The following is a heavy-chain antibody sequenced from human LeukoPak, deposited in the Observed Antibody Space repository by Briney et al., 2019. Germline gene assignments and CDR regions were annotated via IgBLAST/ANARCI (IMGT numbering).Heavy chain of an antibody. CDR2: INPNSGGT. CDR1: GYTFTDHY. CDR3: AREETSGSSSAFDI. V-gene: IGHV1-2*02. D-gene: IGHD1-26*01. Sequence: ASVKVSCKASGYTFTDHYVHWVRQAPGQGLEWMGWINPNSGGTNSAQKFQGRVTMTRDTSISTAYMELSRLRSDDTAVYYCAREETSGSSSAFDIWGHGTMVTVSS. J-gene: IGHJ3*02.